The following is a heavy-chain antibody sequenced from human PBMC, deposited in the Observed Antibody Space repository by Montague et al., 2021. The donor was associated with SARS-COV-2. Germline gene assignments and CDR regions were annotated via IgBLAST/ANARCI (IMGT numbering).Heavy chain of an antibody. Sequence: SETLSLTCTVSGGSISSGTYYWGWVRQPPGKGLEWIGTIYYSGSAYYNPSLKSRVTISVDTSKDQFSLKLNSVTATDTAVYYCARLESTRGVNIRGAFHIWGQGTKVTVSS. CDR1: GGSISSGTYY. CDR2: IYYSGSA. J-gene: IGHJ3*02. D-gene: IGHD3-10*01. V-gene: IGHV4-39*01. CDR3: ARLESTRGVNIRGAFHI.